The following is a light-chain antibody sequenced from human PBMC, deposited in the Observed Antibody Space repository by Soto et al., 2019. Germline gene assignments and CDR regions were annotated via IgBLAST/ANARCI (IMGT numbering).Light chain of an antibody. V-gene: IGKV1-5*03. CDR3: HQYGM. CDR2: KAS. J-gene: IGKJ1*01. CDR1: RSDSTW. Sequence: EIQVTQFPSTLSASLGDTVTITCRASRSDSTWLAWYQQIPGGAPKLLIYKASILESGVPSRFSGSGSATEFTLTITSLQPEDVATYYCHQYGMFGPGTKVDI.